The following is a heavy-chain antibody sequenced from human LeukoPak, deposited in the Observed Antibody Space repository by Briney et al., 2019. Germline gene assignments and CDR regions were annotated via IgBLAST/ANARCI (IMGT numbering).Heavy chain of an antibody. CDR1: GDSVSSNSAA. Sequence: SQTLSLTCAISGDSVSSNSAAWNWIRQSPSRGLEWLGRTYYRSNWYNDYAVPVKSRITINPHTSKNQFSLQLNSVTPEDTAIYYCARFIVASGSFDYWGQGTLVTVSS. CDR3: ARFIVASGSFDY. CDR2: TYYRSNWYN. V-gene: IGHV6-1*01. D-gene: IGHD6-13*01. J-gene: IGHJ4*02.